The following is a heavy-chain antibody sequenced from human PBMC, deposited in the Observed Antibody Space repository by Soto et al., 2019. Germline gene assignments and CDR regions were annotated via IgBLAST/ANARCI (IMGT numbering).Heavy chain of an antibody. V-gene: IGHV4-59*01. J-gene: IGHJ4*02. Sequence: SETLSLTYTVSVGSMINYFWTWIRQPPGKGLEWIGYIHYSGATSFFSSYNPYLRGRVTISEHTSKNQFSLKLLSVTSADTAVYFCAAGEASSRNLAPYYLNFWGQGTLVTVSS. CDR1: VGSMINYF. D-gene: IGHD6-13*01. CDR3: AAGEASSRNLAPYYLNF. CDR2: IHYSGATSFFS.